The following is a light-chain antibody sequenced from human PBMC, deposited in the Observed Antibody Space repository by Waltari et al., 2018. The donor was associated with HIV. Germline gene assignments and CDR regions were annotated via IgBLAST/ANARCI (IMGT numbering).Light chain of an antibody. V-gene: IGKV1-39*01. Sequence: DIQMTQSPSSLSASVGDRVTITCRASQSISSYLNWSQQKPGKAPKLLIYAASSLQSGVPSRFSGSGSGTDFTLTISSLQPEDFATYYCQQSYSTPPDTFGQGTKLEIK. J-gene: IGKJ2*01. CDR2: AAS. CDR3: QQSYSTPPDT. CDR1: QSISSY.